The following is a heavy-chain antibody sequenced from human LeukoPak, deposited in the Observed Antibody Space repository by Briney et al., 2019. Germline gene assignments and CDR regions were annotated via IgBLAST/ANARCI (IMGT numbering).Heavy chain of an antibody. CDR3: AKDHSQNFDY. J-gene: IGHJ4*02. CDR1: GFTFSNYG. V-gene: IGHV3-30*02. CDR2: LRRDGSDK. Sequence: GGSLGLSCSASGFTFSNYGMHWVRQAPGKGLEWVAFLRRDGSDKYYADSVKGRFTISRDNSKNTVYLQMNSLRPEDTAVYYCAKDHSQNFDYWGQGTLVTVSS. D-gene: IGHD5-18*01.